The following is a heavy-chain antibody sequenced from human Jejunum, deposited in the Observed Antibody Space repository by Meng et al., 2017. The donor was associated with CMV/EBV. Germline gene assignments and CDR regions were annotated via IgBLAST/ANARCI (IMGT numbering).Heavy chain of an antibody. D-gene: IGHD2-21*01. CDR3: ARESWSDYCALYSLGLYG. V-gene: IGHV3-30-3*01. J-gene: IGHJ4*02. Sequence: FTFNNYALNWIRQAPGKGLEWLAITSYCGSKTCHAASVKSRFTITRHDSKNTLYLQQNNLGADDTTVFYYARESWSDYCALYSLGLYGWGQGTLVTVSS. CDR1: FTFNNYA. CDR2: TSYCGSKT.